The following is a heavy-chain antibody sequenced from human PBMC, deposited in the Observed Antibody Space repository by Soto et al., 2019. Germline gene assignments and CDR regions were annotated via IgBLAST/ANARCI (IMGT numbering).Heavy chain of an antibody. CDR2: ISSNSRYT. J-gene: IGHJ6*02. Sequence: GGSLRLSCAASGFTFSDYYMSWIRQAPGKGLEWVSYISSNSRYTNYADSVRGRFTISRDNAKNSLYLQMDSVRADDTAVYFCARDANVVVAPDDTYYYFGMDVWGQGTRVTVSS. D-gene: IGHD2-2*01. V-gene: IGHV3-11*06. CDR3: ARDANVVVAPDDTYYYFGMDV. CDR1: GFTFSDYY.